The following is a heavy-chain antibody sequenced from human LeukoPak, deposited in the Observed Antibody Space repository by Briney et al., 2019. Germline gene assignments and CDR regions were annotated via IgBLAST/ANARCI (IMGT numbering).Heavy chain of an antibody. Sequence: PSETLSLTCAVYGGSFSGYYWSWIRQPPGKGLEWIEEINHSGSTNYNPSLKSRVTISVDTSKNQFSLKLSSVTAADTAVYYCARGEHCSSTSCYPWWFDPWGQGTLVTVSS. CDR3: ARGEHCSSTSCYPWWFDP. CDR2: INHSGST. D-gene: IGHD2-2*01. V-gene: IGHV4-34*01. J-gene: IGHJ5*02. CDR1: GGSFSGYY.